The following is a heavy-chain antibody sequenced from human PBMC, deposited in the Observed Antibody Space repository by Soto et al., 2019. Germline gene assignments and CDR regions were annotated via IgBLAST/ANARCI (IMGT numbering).Heavy chain of an antibody. D-gene: IGHD2-15*01. V-gene: IGHV4-39*01. CDR1: DDSIRRSAYY. CDR3: AGYSTNHSDTIY. CDR2: IYFTGST. J-gene: IGHJ4*02. Sequence: PSETLSLTCTVSDDSIRRSAYYWGWIRQPPGKGLEWIGSIYFTGSTYYRPSLKSRVTISVDTSENQFSLRLDSVTAADTAVYYCAGYSTNHSDTIYWGQGTLVTVSP.